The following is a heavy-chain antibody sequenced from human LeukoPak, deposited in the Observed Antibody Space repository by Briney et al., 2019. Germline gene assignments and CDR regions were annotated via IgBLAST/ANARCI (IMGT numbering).Heavy chain of an antibody. CDR3: AKDTASLATKWFGESPDYYYGMDV. Sequence: SGGSLRLSCAASGFTFDEYVMHWVRQGPGKGLEWVSGISWNSDRMGYADSVKGRFTISRDNAKNSLYLQMNSLRAEDTALYYCAKDTASLATKWFGESPDYYYGMDVWGQGTTVTVSS. J-gene: IGHJ6*02. CDR2: ISWNSDRM. D-gene: IGHD3-10*01. CDR1: GFTFDEYV. V-gene: IGHV3-9*01.